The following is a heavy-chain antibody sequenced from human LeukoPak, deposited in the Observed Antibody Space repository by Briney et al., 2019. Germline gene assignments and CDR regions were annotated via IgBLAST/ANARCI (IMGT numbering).Heavy chain of an antibody. CDR3: AKAPRGNDDYFDY. CDR2: ISWNSGSI. Sequence: GGSLRLSCAASGFTFDDYGMHWVRQAPGKGLEGVSGISWNSGSIGYADSVEGRFTISRDNAKNSLYLQMNSLRAEDTALYYCAKAPRGNDDYFDYWGQGTLVTVSS. V-gene: IGHV3-9*01. D-gene: IGHD3-16*01. CDR1: GFTFDDYG. J-gene: IGHJ4*02.